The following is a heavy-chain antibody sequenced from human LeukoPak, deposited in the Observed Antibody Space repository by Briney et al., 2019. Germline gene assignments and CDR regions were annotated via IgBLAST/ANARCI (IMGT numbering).Heavy chain of an antibody. J-gene: IGHJ5*02. CDR3: AKFRDSSSWVWFDP. CDR1: GFTFSSYA. Sequence: PGGSLRLSCAASGFTFSSYAMSWVRQAPGKGLEWVSAISGSGGSTYYADSVKGRFTISRENSKNTLYLQMNSLRAEDTAVYYCAKFRDSSSWVWFDPWGQGTLVTVSS. V-gene: IGHV3-23*01. CDR2: ISGSGGST. D-gene: IGHD6-13*01.